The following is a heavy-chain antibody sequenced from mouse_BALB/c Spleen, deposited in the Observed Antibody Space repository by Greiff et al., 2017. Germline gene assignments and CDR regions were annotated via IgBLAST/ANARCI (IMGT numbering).Heavy chain of an antibody. V-gene: IGHV14-3*02. D-gene: IGHD2-1*01. CDR2: IDPANGNT. J-gene: IGHJ4*01. Sequence: EVQGVESGAELVKPGASVKLSCTASGFNIKDTYMHWVKQRPEQGLEWIGRIDPANGNTKYDPKFQGKATITADTSSNTAYLQLSSLTSEDTAVYYCARHGNYAMDYWGQGTSVTVSS. CDR1: GFNIKDTY. CDR3: ARHGNYAMDY.